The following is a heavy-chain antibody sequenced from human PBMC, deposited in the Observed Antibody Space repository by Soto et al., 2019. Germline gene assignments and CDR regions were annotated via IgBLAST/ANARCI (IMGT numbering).Heavy chain of an antibody. CDR2: IYYSGST. D-gene: IGHD3-3*01. Sequence: SETLSLTCTVSGGSISSYYWSWIRQPPGKGLEWIGYIYYSGSTNYNPSLKSRVTISVDTSKNQFSLKLSSVTAADTAVYYCARVETSHDAFDIWAQGTMVTVSS. V-gene: IGHV4-59*01. J-gene: IGHJ3*02. CDR3: ARVETSHDAFDI. CDR1: GGSISSYY.